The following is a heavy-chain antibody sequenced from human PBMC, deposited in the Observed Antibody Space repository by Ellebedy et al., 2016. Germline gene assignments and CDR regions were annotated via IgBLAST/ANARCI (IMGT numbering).Heavy chain of an antibody. CDR3: ARDGPDYYGSGSYPEN. CDR2: ISNDESNK. D-gene: IGHD3-10*01. CDR1: GFTFSSYA. J-gene: IGHJ4*02. V-gene: IGHV3-30-3*01. Sequence: GESLKISXAASGFTFSSYAMYWVRQAPGKGLEWVSFISNDESNKYYADSVKGRFTISRDNAKSSLYLQLNSLRAEDTAVYYCARDGPDYYGSGSYPENWGQGTLVTVSS.